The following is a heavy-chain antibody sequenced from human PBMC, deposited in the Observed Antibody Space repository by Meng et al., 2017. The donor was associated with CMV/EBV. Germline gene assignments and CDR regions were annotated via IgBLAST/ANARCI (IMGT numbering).Heavy chain of an antibody. Sequence: SSYYWGWIRQPQGKGLEWIGSIYYSGSTYYNPSLKSRVTISVDTSKNQFSLKLSSVTAADTAVYYCARGRLYYYDSSGYYRGYYFDYWGQGTLVTVSS. D-gene: IGHD3-22*01. J-gene: IGHJ4*02. CDR3: ARGRLYYYDSSGYYRGYYFDY. CDR2: IYYSGST. V-gene: IGHV4-39*07. CDR1: SSYY.